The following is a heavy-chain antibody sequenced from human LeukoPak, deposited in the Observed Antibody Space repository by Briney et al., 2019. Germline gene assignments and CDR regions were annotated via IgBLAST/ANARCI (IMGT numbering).Heavy chain of an antibody. V-gene: IGHV4-61*02. CDR3: ARCATFRGVINYFDY. CDR2: IYTSGST. CDR1: GGSISSGSYY. Sequence: PSQTLSLTCTVSGGSISSGSYYWSWIRQPAGKGLEWIGRIYTSGSTNYNPSLKSRVTISVDTSKNQFSLRLSSVTAADTAVYYCARCATFRGVINYFDYWGQGTLVTVSS. D-gene: IGHD3-16*02. J-gene: IGHJ4*02.